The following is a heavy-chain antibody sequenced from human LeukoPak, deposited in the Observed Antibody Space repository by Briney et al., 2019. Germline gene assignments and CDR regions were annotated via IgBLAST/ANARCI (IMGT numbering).Heavy chain of an antibody. D-gene: IGHD3-10*01. CDR1: GGSISSSGYY. V-gene: IGHV4-39*07. CDR3: ARDQAMVRGPSESPHWFDP. J-gene: IGHJ5*02. CDR2: LFYTGSS. Sequence: PSETLSLTCTVSGGSISSSGYYWGWIRQSPGKGMEWIASLFYTGSSHYNPSLKSRVTISGDTSKNQFSLKLSSVTAADMAVYYCARDQAMVRGPSESPHWFDPWGQGTLVTVSS.